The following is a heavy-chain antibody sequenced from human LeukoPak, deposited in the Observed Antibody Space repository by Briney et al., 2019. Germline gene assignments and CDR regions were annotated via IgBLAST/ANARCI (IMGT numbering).Heavy chain of an antibody. CDR3: ARAHESSGFYFHDTFDI. D-gene: IGHD3-22*01. CDR1: GFTVSNNY. CDR2: IYSGGST. Sequence: PGGSLRLSCAASGFTVSNNYMSWVRQTPGKGLEWVSVIYSGGSTYYADSVKGRFTISRDNSKNTLYLQVNSLRAEDTAVYFCARAHESSGFYFHDTFDIWGQGTMVTVSS. J-gene: IGHJ3*02. V-gene: IGHV3-53*01.